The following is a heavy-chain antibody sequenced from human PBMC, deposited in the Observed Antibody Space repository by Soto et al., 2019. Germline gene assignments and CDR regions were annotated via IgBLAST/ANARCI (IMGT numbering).Heavy chain of an antibody. V-gene: IGHV5-51*01. CDR2: IFPADSDT. D-gene: IGHD6-19*01. CDR1: GYSFSTYW. J-gene: IGHJ4*02. CDR3: ARRYNSGWLVDN. Sequence: GESLKISCKGSGYSFSTYWIGWVRQMPGKGLEWMGIIFPADSDTRYSPSFQGQVTISADKSISTAYLQWSSLKASDTAMYYCARRYNSGWLVDNWGQGTLVTVSS.